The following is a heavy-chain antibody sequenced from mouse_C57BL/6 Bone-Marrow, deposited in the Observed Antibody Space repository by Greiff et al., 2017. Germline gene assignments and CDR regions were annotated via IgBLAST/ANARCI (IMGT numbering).Heavy chain of an antibody. J-gene: IGHJ4*01. CDR2: ISSGSSTI. CDR1: GFTFSDYG. D-gene: IGHD2-5*01. V-gene: IGHV5-17*01. CDR3: ARSYYSNYGDY. Sequence: EVKLMESGGGLVKPGGSLKLSCAASGFTFSDYGMHWVRQAPEKGLEWVAYISSGSSTIYYADTVKGRFTISRDNAKNTLFLQMTSLRSEDTAMYYCARSYYSNYGDYWGQGTSVTVSS.